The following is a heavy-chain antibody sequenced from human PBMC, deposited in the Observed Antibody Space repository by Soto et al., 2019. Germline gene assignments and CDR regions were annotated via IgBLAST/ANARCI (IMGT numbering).Heavy chain of an antibody. CDR3: TRDTESMYCGGDCYSPYFDY. CDR1: GFSFSRYW. Sequence: GSLRLSCATSGFSFSRYWMHWVRQAPGKGLVWVSRINSDGTSTSYADSVKGRFTISRDNAKNTLFLQMNSLRAEDTAVCYCTRDTESMYCGGDCYSPYFDYWGQGTLVTVSS. J-gene: IGHJ4*02. CDR2: INSDGTST. V-gene: IGHV3-74*01. D-gene: IGHD2-21*01.